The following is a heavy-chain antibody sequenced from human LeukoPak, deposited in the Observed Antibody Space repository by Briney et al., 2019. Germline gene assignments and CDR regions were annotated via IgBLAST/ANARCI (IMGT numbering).Heavy chain of an antibody. Sequence: GGSLRLSCAASGFSFDDYAIHWVRQVPGKGLEWISVISGDDGSTHYADSVKGRFTISRDNSKNSLFLQMNSLRTEDTALYYCAKGYYYGSRSYLPVDHWGQGTLVTVSS. CDR3: AKGYYYGSRSYLPVDH. D-gene: IGHD3-10*01. CDR2: ISGDDGST. CDR1: GFSFDDYA. V-gene: IGHV3-43*02. J-gene: IGHJ4*02.